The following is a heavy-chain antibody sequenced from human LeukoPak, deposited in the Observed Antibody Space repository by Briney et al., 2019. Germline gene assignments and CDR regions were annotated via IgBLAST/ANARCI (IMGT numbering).Heavy chain of an antibody. J-gene: IGHJ4*02. CDR1: GFTFSSYE. V-gene: IGHV3-48*03. Sequence: GGSLRLSCAASGFTFSSYEMNWVRQAPGKGLEWVSYISSSGSTTYYADSVKGRFTISRDNAKNSLYLQMNSLRAEDTAVYYCAKDQGLEGYDSSGYYDYWGQGTLVTVSS. CDR3: AKDQGLEGYDSSGYYDY. D-gene: IGHD3-22*01. CDR2: ISSSGSTT.